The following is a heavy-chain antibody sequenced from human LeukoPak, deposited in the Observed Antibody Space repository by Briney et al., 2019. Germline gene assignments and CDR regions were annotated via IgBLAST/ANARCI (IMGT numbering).Heavy chain of an antibody. CDR2: IDWDGDK. CDR3: ARTRTIVVVVGVTNYFYNVLDV. Sequence: SGPTLVNPTQPLTLTYTFSGFSLHTSGMSVSWIRQPPGKALEWLARIDWDGDKYYSTSLKSRLTISRETSKHQVVLTLTNMDPVDTATYYCARTRTIVVVVGVTNYFYNVLDVWGQGTTVTVSS. V-gene: IGHV2-70*12. J-gene: IGHJ6*02. CDR1: GFSLHTSGMS. D-gene: IGHD2-15*01.